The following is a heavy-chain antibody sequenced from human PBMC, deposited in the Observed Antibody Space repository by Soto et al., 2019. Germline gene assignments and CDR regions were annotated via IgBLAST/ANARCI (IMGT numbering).Heavy chain of an antibody. CDR3: AREDVTYYYDSSGYDY. CDR1: GFTFSSYA. D-gene: IGHD3-22*01. Sequence: QVQLVESGGGVVQPGRSLRLSCAASGFTFSSYAMHWVRQAPGKGLEWVAVISYDGSNKYYADFVKGRFTISRDNSKNTLYLQMNSLRAEDTAVYYCAREDVTYYYDSSGYDYWGQGTLVTVSS. J-gene: IGHJ4*02. V-gene: IGHV3-30-3*01. CDR2: ISYDGSNK.